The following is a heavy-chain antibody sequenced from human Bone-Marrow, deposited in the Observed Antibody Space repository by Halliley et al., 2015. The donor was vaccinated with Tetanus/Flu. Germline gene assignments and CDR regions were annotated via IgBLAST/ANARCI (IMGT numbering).Heavy chain of an antibody. CDR3: GGGKNLLGSYYFDS. Sequence: TLSLTCTVSGASTSTSTYYWGWIRQPPGKGLEWIGSIYYGGNTYYAPSLKSRVTISVDTSKYQLSLNLNSVTAADTAVYYCGGGKNLLGSYYFDSWGQGTLVTVSS. CDR2: IYYGGNT. J-gene: IGHJ4*02. CDR1: GASTSTSTYY. D-gene: IGHD3-16*01. V-gene: IGHV4-39*01.